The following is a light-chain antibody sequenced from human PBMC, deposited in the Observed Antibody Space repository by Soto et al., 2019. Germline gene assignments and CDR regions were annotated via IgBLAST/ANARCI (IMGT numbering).Light chain of an antibody. V-gene: IGLV1-40*01. J-gene: IGLJ1*01. CDR3: QSYDSSLSGSYV. CDR2: GNN. CDR1: SSDVGGYNY. Sequence: QSVLTQPPSASGSPGQSVAISCTGTSSDVGGYNYVSWYQQLPGTAPKLLIYGNNNRPSGVPDRFSGSKSGTSASLAITGLQAEDEADYYCQSYDSSLSGSYVFGSGTKVTVL.